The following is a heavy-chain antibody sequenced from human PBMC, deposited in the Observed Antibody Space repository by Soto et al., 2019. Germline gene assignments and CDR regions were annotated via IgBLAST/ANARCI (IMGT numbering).Heavy chain of an antibody. CDR3: ARPFRAHISIGAFDI. V-gene: IGHV1-46*01. CDR2: INPSGGST. J-gene: IGHJ3*02. Sequence: ASVKVSCKASGYTFTSYYMHWVRQAPGQGLEWMGIINPSGGSTSYAQKLQGRVTMTRDTSTSTVYMELSSLRSEDTAVYYCARPFRAHISIGAFDIWGQGTMVTVSS. D-gene: IGHD3-3*02. CDR1: GYTFTSYY.